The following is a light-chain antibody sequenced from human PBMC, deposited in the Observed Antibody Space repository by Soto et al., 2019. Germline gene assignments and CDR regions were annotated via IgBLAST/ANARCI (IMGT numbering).Light chain of an antibody. Sequence: DIQMTQSPSSLSASVGDSVTITCRASQGINNYLAWYQQKPGKVPVLLIYSASTLTSGVPSRFSGRGAGTDFTLTISSLQPEDFAVYYCQQYDNWPLTFGGGTKVDIK. CDR1: QGINNY. CDR3: QQYDNWPLT. V-gene: IGKV1-27*01. J-gene: IGKJ4*01. CDR2: SAS.